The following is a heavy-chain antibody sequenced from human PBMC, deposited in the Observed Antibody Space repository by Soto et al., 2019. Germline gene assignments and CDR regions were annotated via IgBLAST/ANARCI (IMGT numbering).Heavy chain of an antibody. J-gene: IGHJ3*02. CDR2: TIPVFNTA. V-gene: IGHV1-69*06. Sequence: QVQLEQSGAEVKKPGSSVKISCKASGGTLSDHGVSWLRQAPGQGLEWVGGTIPVFNTAKYAPKFQGRVTIAADKSTNIAYMELGSLRSDDTAFYYCARGVYGSRNYYTGPSAFEIWGQGTLVIVSS. CDR3: ARGVYGSRNYYTGPSAFEI. D-gene: IGHD3-10*01. CDR1: GGTLSDHG.